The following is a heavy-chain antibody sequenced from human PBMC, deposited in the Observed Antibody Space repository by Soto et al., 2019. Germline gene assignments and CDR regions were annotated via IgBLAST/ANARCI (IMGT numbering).Heavy chain of an antibody. CDR3: ARDDGILSSSSSYSSPRGTDYYYYGMDV. V-gene: IGHV4-4*07. CDR2: IYTSGST. D-gene: IGHD6-13*01. Sequence: KSSETLSLTCTVSGGSISSYYWSWIRQPAGKGLEWIGRIYTSGSTNYNPSLKSRVTMSVDTSKNQFSLKLSSVTAADTAVYYCARDDGILSSSSSYSSPRGTDYYYYGMDVWGQGTTVTVSS. J-gene: IGHJ6*02. CDR1: GGSISSYY.